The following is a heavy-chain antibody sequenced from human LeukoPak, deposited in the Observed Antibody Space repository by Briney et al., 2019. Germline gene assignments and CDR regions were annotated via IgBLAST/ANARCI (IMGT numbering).Heavy chain of an antibody. CDR2: LSNSGRST. J-gene: IGHJ4*02. D-gene: IGHD3-3*01. V-gene: IGHV3-23*01. Sequence: EGSLRLSCAASGFTFSSYAMSWVRQAPGKGLEWVSGLSNSGRSTYYADPVKGRFTVSRDNSKNTLSLQMNNLRVGDTAVYYCAKDRLESWSGYYFGVFDHWGQGVLVTVSS. CDR1: GFTFSSYA. CDR3: AKDRLESWSGYYFGVFDH.